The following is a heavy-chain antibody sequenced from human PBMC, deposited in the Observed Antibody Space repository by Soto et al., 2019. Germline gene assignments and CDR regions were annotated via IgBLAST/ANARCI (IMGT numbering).Heavy chain of an antibody. D-gene: IGHD3-10*01. CDR1: GFTFSGRS. J-gene: IGHJ6*04. CDR3: ARGWFGPDV. V-gene: IGHV3-74*01. CDR2: IDNAGTDS. Sequence: EVQLVESGGGLVQPGGSLRLSCAASGFTFSGRSMHWVRQAPGKGLVWVSGIDNAGTDSTYADSVKGRLTSSRDNAKNTLYLQMNSLRVEATAVYYCARGWFGPDVWGNGTTVTVSS.